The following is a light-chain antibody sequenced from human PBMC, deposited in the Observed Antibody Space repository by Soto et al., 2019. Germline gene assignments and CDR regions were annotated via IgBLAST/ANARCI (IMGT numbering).Light chain of an antibody. Sequence: EIVLTQSPGTLSLFPGERATLSCRASQSVSSSYLAWYQHKPGQAPRLLIYGASSRATGISDRFSGSGSGTDFTLTISRLEPEDFAVYYCQQYGISPFTFGQGTRLEIK. CDR3: QQYGISPFT. CDR2: GAS. V-gene: IGKV3-20*01. CDR1: QSVSSSY. J-gene: IGKJ5*01.